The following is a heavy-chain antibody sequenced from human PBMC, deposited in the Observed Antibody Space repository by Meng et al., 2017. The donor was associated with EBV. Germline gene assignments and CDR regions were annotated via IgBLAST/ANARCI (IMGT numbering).Heavy chain of an antibody. D-gene: IGHD6-6*01. Sequence: TWQEHGPPLVKRRRTLSLSCTFAGFALSTSGVGVGWIRQHRGKALEWLALIYWDDDKRYSPSLKSRLTITKDTSKNQVVLTMTNMDPVDAATSDCAHIIAARPFDYWGQGTLVTVSS. V-gene: IGHV2-5*02. CDR1: GFALSTSGVG. J-gene: IGHJ4*02. CDR3: AHIIAARPFDY. CDR2: IYWDDDK.